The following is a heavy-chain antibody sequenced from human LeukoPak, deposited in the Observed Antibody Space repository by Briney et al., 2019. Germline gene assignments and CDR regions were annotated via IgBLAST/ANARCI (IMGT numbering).Heavy chain of an antibody. D-gene: IGHD3-10*01. CDR2: IFYSAST. J-gene: IGHJ4*02. V-gene: IGHV4-30-4*01. Sequence: PSQTLSLTCTLSGASLTSGDYYCGWTRHPPRKCLEWIRYIFYSASTYYNPSLKSRVTISVDTSKNQFSLKLSSVTAADTAVYYCARDRPLFTMVRGVRARYYFDYWGQGTLVTVSS. CDR3: ARDRPLFTMVRGVRARYYFDY. CDR1: GASLTSGDYY.